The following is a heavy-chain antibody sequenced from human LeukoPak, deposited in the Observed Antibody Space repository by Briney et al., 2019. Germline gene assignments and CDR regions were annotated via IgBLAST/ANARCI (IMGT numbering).Heavy chain of an antibody. CDR2: IYYSGST. CDR3: TRDISVVAVTSHYYYMEV. CDR1: GGSINSGNHY. Sequence: SETLSLTCTVSGGSINSGNHYWGWIRQSPGKGLEWLGTIYYSGSTYYNPSLKGRATISLDTSKNQFSLKLTSMTAADTAVYFCTRDISVVAVTSHYYYMEVWGKGTTVAVSS. D-gene: IGHD2-15*01. J-gene: IGHJ6*03. V-gene: IGHV4-39*07.